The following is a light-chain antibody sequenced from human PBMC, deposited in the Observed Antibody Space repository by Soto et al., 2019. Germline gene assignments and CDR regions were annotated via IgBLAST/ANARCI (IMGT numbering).Light chain of an antibody. CDR3: QQYDNVPYT. J-gene: IGKJ2*01. CDR2: DAY. V-gene: IGKV1-33*01. CDR1: QDISNH. Sequence: DIQMAQSPSSLPASVGDRVTITCQASQDISNHLNWFQQKPGKVPKLLIYDAYNLEEGVPSRFSGSGFGTDFTFNISRLQPEDFATYYCQQYDNVPYTFGQGTKVEIK.